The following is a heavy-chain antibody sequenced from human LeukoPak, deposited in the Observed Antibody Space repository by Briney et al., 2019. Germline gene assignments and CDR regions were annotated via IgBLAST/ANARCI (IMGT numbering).Heavy chain of an antibody. CDR1: GFTFSNYA. J-gene: IGHJ6*02. CDR3: ASLGGAYYYGMDV. CDR2: ISYDGNNK. Sequence: PGGSLRLSCAASGFTFSNYAMHWLRQAPGKGLEWVAVISYDGNNKYYADSVKGRFTISRDNSKNTLYLQMNSLRAEDTAVYYCASLGGAYYYGMDVWGQGTTVTVSS. V-gene: IGHV3-30-3*01.